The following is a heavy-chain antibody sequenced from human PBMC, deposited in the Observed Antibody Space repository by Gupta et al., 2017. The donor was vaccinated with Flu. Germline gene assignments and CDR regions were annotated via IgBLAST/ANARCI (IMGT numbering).Heavy chain of an antibody. D-gene: IGHD1-26*01. CDR1: GCSFSSCS. CDR2: ISSSRSYI. CDR3: ARAWDTRASNVN. V-gene: IGHV3-21*01. Sequence: EVQLVEYGGGLVRPGGSLRLSCEASGCSFSSCSLNWVRQDQGQGLEWVSFISSSRSYIYYAASLKGRFTISRDNAKNSLYLQMNSLIAEDTAFYYWARAWDTRASNVNWGQGTLVTVSS. J-gene: IGHJ4*02.